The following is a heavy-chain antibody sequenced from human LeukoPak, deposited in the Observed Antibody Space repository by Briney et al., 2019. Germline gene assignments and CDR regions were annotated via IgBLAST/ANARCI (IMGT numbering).Heavy chain of an antibody. CDR2: INPSGGST. Sequence: ASVKVSFKASGYTFTSYYMHWVRQAPGQGLEWMGIINPSGGSTSYAQKFQGRVTMTRDTSTSTVYMELSSLRSEDTAVYYCASDSAGPTYYYDSSGYRLLEYWGQGTLVTVSS. V-gene: IGHV1-46*01. J-gene: IGHJ4*02. CDR3: ASDSAGPTYYYDSSGYRLLEY. CDR1: GYTFTSYY. D-gene: IGHD3-22*01.